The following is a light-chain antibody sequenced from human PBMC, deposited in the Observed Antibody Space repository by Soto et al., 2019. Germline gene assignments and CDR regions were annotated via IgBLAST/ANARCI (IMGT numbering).Light chain of an antibody. CDR3: QQYKSYPLT. Sequence: DIQMTQSPSTLSASVGDRVTITCRASRDISTWLAWYQQKPGKAPKLLIYKASTLESGVPSRFSGSGSGTEFTLTISSLQPDDFATYYCQQYKSYPLTFGGGTKVDIK. V-gene: IGKV1-5*03. J-gene: IGKJ4*01. CDR1: RDISTW. CDR2: KAS.